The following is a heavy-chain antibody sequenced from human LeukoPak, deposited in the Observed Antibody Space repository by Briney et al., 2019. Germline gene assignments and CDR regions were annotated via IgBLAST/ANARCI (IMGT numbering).Heavy chain of an antibody. CDR2: IYTSGST. Sequence: SETLSLTCTVSGGSISSSSYYWSWIRQPAGKGLEWIGRIYTSGSTNYNPSLKSRVTMSVDTSKNQFSLKLSSVTAADTAVYYCARDRYYYDSSGYYYGAYYFDYWGQGTLVTVSS. D-gene: IGHD3-22*01. CDR3: ARDRYYYDSSGYYYGAYYFDY. CDR1: GGSISSSSYY. V-gene: IGHV4-61*02. J-gene: IGHJ4*02.